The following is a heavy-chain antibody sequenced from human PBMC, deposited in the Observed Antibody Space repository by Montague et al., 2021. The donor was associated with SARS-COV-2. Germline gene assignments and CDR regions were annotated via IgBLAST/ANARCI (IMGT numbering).Heavy chain of an antibody. J-gene: IGHJ6*01. CDR3: ARDGYQVLWSDYCYYGMD. Sequence: TLSLTCTVSGGSIRSGSYYWSWIRQPAGKGLERIGCIYSSGSANYNPSLKSRVATSVDTPKNQFSLKVSSVTAADTAVYYCARDGYQVLWSDYCYYGMD. CDR1: GGSIRSGSYY. D-gene: IGHD2-2*01. V-gene: IGHV4-61*02. CDR2: IYSSGSA.